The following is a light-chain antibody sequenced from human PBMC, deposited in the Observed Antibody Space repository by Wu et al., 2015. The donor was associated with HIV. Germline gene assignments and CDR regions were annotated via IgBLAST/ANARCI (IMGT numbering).Light chain of an antibody. CDR2: AAS. CDR1: QSISNF. J-gene: IGKJ2*03. CDR3: QQSYSTPPYS. V-gene: IGKV1-39*01. Sequence: DIQMTQSPSSLSASVGDRVTISCRASQSISNFLNWYQHKPGKAPKLLIYAASSLQSGVPSRFSGSGPGTDFTLTISSLQPEDFATYYCQQSYSTPPYSFGQGTKLEIK.